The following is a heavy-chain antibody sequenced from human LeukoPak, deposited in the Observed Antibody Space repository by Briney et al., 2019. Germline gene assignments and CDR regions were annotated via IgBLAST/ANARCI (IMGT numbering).Heavy chain of an antibody. CDR1: GGSISSSSYY. Sequence: PSETLSLTCTVSGGSISSSSYYWGWIRQPPGKGLELIGSIYYSGSTYYNPSLKSRVTISVDTSKNQFSLKLSSVTAADTAVYYCAGGIAAIDALDYWGQGTLVTVSS. D-gene: IGHD6-13*01. J-gene: IGHJ4*02. CDR3: AGGIAAIDALDY. V-gene: IGHV4-39*01. CDR2: IYYSGST.